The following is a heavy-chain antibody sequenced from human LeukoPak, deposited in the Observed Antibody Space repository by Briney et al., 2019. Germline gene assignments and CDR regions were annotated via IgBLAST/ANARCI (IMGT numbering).Heavy chain of an antibody. CDR1: GYTFTSYY. V-gene: IGHV1-18*04. J-gene: IGHJ4*02. D-gene: IGHD3-22*01. CDR3: ARPYDSDGNDLGY. Sequence: GASVKVSCKASGYTFTSYYMHWVRQAPGQGLEWMGWISAHNGNTHHAQKFQDRVTMTTDTSTSTACMELRSLRSDDTAVYYCARPYDSDGNDLGYWGQGTLVTVSS. CDR2: ISAHNGNT.